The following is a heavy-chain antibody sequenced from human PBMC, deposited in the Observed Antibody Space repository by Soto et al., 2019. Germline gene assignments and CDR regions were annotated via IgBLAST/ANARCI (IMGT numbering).Heavy chain of an antibody. J-gene: IGHJ4*02. D-gene: IGHD2-15*01. CDR1: GYTFTSYA. CDR3: ARGYCSGGSCYRLNYFDY. CDR2: INAGNGNT. Sequence: QVQLVQSGAEVKKPGASVKVSCKASGYTFTSYAMHWVRQAPGQRLEWMGWINAGNGNTKYSQKFQGRVTITRDTSASTAYMELSSLRSEDTAVYYCARGYCSGGSCYRLNYFDYWGQGTLVTVSS. V-gene: IGHV1-3*01.